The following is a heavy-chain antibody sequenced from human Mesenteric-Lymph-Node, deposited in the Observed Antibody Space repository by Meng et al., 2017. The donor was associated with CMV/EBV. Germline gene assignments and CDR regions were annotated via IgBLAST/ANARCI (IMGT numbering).Heavy chain of an antibody. V-gene: IGHV4-59*01. J-gene: IGHJ4*02. D-gene: IGHD4-23*01. Sequence: GSLRLSCTVSGGPISNFYWSWIRQPPGKGLEWIGYIYYRGSTSYNPSLKSRVTISVDTSRNQFSLRLNSVTAADTAVYYCARVGVGNSAPTDYWGQGTLVTVSS. CDR2: IYYRGST. CDR1: GGPISNFY. CDR3: ARVGVGNSAPTDY.